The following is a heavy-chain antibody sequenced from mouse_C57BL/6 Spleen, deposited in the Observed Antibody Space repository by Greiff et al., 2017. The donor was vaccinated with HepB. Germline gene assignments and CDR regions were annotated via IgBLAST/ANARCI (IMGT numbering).Heavy chain of an antibody. Sequence: VKLQQPGAELVKPGASVKMSCKASGYTFTSYWITWVKQRPGQGLEWIGDIYPGSGSTNYNEKFKSKATLTVDTSSSTAYMQLSSLTSEDSAVYYCARNEPNGDYFDYWGQGTTLTVSS. J-gene: IGHJ2*01. D-gene: IGHD6-5*01. CDR2: IYPGSGST. CDR3: ARNEPNGDYFDY. CDR1: GYTFTSYW. V-gene: IGHV1-55*01.